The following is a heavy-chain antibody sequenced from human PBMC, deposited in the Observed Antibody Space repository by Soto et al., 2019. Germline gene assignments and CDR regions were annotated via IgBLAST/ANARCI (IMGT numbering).Heavy chain of an antibody. D-gene: IGHD1-1*01. CDR1: GYTFTTYA. CDR2: INIGNGDT. V-gene: IGHV1-3*04. Sequence: QVQLVQSGAEVKKPGASVKVSCKTSGYTFTTYAMHWVRQAPGQRLEWMGWINIGNGDTKFSQKFQGRVTFTRDTSASTAYMELSSLRSEDTAVYYSARNGAGTYHFDYWGQGTLVTVSS. CDR3: ARNGAGTYHFDY. J-gene: IGHJ4*02.